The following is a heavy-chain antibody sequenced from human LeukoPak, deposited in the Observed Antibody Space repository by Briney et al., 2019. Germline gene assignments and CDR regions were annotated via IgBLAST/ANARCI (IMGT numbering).Heavy chain of an antibody. CDR1: GFTFSSYA. J-gene: IGHJ4*02. V-gene: IGHV3-33*08. CDR2: IWFDGTND. Sequence: GGSLRLSCAASGFTFSSYAMSWVRQAPDKGLEWVAVIWFDGTNDFYADSVEGRFAISRDNSRNTLYLQMHSLRAEDTAVYYCARDNGNSWFGPIGYWGQGTLVTVFS. D-gene: IGHD3/OR15-3a*01. CDR3: ARDNGNSWFGPIGY.